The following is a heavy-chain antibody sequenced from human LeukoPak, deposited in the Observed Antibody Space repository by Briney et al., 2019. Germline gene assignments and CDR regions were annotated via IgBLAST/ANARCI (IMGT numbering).Heavy chain of an antibody. J-gene: IGHJ4*02. Sequence: GESLKISCKASGYRLSNNCIGWVRQMPGEGLEWMGIICLGDSDTRYSPSFQGQVIISVDTSIDTAYLQWSSLKASDTAMYYCARAVDGTLWWGQGTLVTVSS. CDR1: GYRLSNNC. V-gene: IGHV5-51*01. CDR3: ARAVDGTLW. CDR2: ICLGDSDT. D-gene: IGHD3-10*01.